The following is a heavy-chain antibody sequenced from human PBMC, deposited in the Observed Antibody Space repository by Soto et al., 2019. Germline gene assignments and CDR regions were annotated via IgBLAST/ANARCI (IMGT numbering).Heavy chain of an antibody. D-gene: IGHD2-21*02. CDR2: IYSGETT. V-gene: IGHV3-53*01. Sequence: GGSLRLSCAASGFNVNSDYMNWVRQTPGKGLEWVASIYSGETTYYADSVRGRFTISSDKSKNTLYFQLSSLRIEDTAVYYCTRDGRGLGRLSLFEYWGQGVLVTSPQ. CDR3: TRDGRGLGRLSLFEY. J-gene: IGHJ4*02. CDR1: GFNVNSDY.